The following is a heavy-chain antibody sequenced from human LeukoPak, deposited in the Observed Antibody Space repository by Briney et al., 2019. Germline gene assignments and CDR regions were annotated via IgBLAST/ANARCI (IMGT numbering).Heavy chain of an antibody. CDR2: ISGSGGST. J-gene: IGHJ4*02. D-gene: IGHD3-22*01. V-gene: IGHV3-23*01. Sequence: GGSLRLSCAASGFTVSSNYMSWVRQAPGKGLEWVSAISGSGGSTYYADSVKGRFTISRDNSKNTLYLQMNSLRAEDTAVYYCAKEEYRRMIVVYPYYWGQGTLVTVSS. CDR1: GFTVSSNY. CDR3: AKEEYRRMIVVYPYY.